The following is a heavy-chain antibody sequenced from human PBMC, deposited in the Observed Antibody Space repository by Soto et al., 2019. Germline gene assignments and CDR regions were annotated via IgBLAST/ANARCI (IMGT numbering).Heavy chain of an antibody. D-gene: IGHD2-15*01. CDR3: GRVRVDKAEGWFDP. CDR2: IDPSDSYV. V-gene: IGHV5-10-1*01. Sequence: GESLKISCQGSGYSFTTYWITWVRQMPGKGLEWMGRIDPSDSYVNYNPSFQGHVTFSSDKSISTAYLQWSSLKASDTAVYYCGRVRVDKAEGWFDPWGQGTLVTVSS. J-gene: IGHJ5*02. CDR1: GYSFTTYW.